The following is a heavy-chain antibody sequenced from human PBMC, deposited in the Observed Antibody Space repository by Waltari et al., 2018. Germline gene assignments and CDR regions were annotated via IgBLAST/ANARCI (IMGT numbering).Heavy chain of an antibody. CDR1: GVSFNNSG. V-gene: IGHV3-30*18. CDR2: ISYDGSQT. Sequence: QVQLVESGGGVFQPGRSLRLSCAACGVSFNNSGMYWVRQVPGKGLELLARISYDGSQTEYGDSVKGRFTISRDNLKNTLFLQMNNLRTEETAVYYCAKPVRSAWLYALDVWGQGTTVTVSS. CDR3: AKPVRSAWLYALDV. J-gene: IGHJ6*02. D-gene: IGHD3-9*01.